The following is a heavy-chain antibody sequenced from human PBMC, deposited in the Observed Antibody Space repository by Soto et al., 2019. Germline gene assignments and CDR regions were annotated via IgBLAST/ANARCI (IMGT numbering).Heavy chain of an antibody. D-gene: IGHD2-15*01. CDR2: IYPGDSDT. CDR3: ARPYCSGGSCYSNWFDP. Sequence: PGESLKISCKGSGYSFTSYWIGWVRQMPGKGLEWMGIIYPGDSDTRYSPSFQGQVTISADKSISTAYLQWSSLKASDTAMYYCARPYCSGGSCYSNWFDPWGQGTLVTVSS. CDR1: GYSFTSYW. V-gene: IGHV5-51*01. J-gene: IGHJ5*02.